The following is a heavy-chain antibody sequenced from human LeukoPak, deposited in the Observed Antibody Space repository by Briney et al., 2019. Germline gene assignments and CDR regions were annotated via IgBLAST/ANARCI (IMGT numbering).Heavy chain of an antibody. Sequence: KPSETLSLTCTVSGGSISSSSYYWGWIRQPPGKGLEWIGSIYYSGSTYYNPSLKSRVTISVDTSKNQFSLKLSSVTAADTAVYYCARERTDYYDNYGMDVWGQGTTVTVSS. CDR3: ARERTDYYDNYGMDV. J-gene: IGHJ6*02. V-gene: IGHV4-39*07. CDR1: GGSISSSSYY. CDR2: IYYSGST.